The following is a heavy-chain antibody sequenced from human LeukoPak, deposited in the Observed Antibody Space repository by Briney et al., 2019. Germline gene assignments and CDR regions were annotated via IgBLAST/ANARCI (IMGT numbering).Heavy chain of an antibody. Sequence: GASVKVSCKASGGTFSSYAISWVRQAPGQGLEWMGRIIPIFGTANYAQKFQGRVTITTDESTSTAYMELSSLRSEDTAAYYCARGILQPEWPYYYYMDVWGKGTTVTVSS. V-gene: IGHV1-69*05. CDR3: ARGILQPEWPYYYYMDV. CDR1: GGTFSSYA. CDR2: IIPIFGTA. J-gene: IGHJ6*03. D-gene: IGHD3-3*01.